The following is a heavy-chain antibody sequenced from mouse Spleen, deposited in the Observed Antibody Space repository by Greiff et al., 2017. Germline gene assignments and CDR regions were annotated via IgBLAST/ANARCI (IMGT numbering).Heavy chain of an antibody. CDR2: IDPETDGT. J-gene: IGHJ3*01. CDR3: TRGNWAWFAY. D-gene: IGHD4-1*02. V-gene: IGHV1-15*01. Sequence: VQLQQSGAELVRPGASVTLSCKASGYTFTDYEMHWVKQTPVHGLEWIGAIDPETDGTAYNQKFKGKAILTADKSSSTAYMELRSLTSEDSAVYYCTRGNWAWFAYWGQGTLVTVSA. CDR1: GYTFTDYE.